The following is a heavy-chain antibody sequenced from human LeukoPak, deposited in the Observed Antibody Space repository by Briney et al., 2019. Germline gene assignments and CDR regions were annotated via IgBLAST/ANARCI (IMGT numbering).Heavy chain of an antibody. J-gene: IGHJ4*02. Sequence: PGRSLRLSCAASGFTFSSYGMHWVRQAPGKGLEWVAVIWYDGSNKYYADSVKGRSTISRDNYKNTLYLQMNSLRAEDTAVYYCAKVGYGYYYFDYWGQGTLVTVSS. CDR3: AKVGYGYYYFDY. CDR1: GFTFSSYG. D-gene: IGHD5-12*01. CDR2: IWYDGSNK. V-gene: IGHV3-33*06.